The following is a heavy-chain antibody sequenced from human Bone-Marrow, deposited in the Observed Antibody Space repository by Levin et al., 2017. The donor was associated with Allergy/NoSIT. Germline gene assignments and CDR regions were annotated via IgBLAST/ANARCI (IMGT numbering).Heavy chain of an antibody. CDR3: AKDRVVGESGYYSGIDY. D-gene: IGHD5-12*01. Sequence: PGESLKISCVASQFTFSNFAMHWVRQAPGRGLEWVSLISYDGSDKYYGESVKGRFTISRDNSKNTLYLQMNGLRADDTAVYFCAKDRVVGESGYYSGIDYWGQGALVTVSS. J-gene: IGHJ4*02. V-gene: IGHV3-30*18. CDR2: ISYDGSDK. CDR1: QFTFSNFA.